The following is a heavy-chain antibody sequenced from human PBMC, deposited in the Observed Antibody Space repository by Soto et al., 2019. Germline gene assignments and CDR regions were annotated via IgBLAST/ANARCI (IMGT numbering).Heavy chain of an antibody. D-gene: IGHD3-16*01. CDR1: GGSISSYY. J-gene: IGHJ4*02. V-gene: IGHV4-59*01. CDR3: ASFSWGAFDY. Sequence: PSETLSLTCTVSGGSISSYYWSWIRQPPGKGLEWIGYIYYSGSTNYNPSLKSRVTISVDTSKNQFSLKLSSVTAADTAVYYCASFSWGAFDYWGQGTLVTVSS. CDR2: IYYSGST.